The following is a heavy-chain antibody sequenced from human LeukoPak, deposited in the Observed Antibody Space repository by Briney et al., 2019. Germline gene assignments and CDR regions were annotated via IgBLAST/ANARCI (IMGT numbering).Heavy chain of an antibody. V-gene: IGHV1-18*01. CDR1: RYTFTSYG. J-gene: IGHJ5*02. CDR2: ISAYNGNT. Sequence: ASVKVSCKASRYTFTSYGISWVRQAPGQGLEWMGWISAYNGNTNYAQKLQGRVTMTTDTSTSTAYMELRSLRSDDTAVYYCARDYCSGGSCYSAWFDPWGQGTLVTVSS. D-gene: IGHD2-15*01. CDR3: ARDYCSGGSCYSAWFDP.